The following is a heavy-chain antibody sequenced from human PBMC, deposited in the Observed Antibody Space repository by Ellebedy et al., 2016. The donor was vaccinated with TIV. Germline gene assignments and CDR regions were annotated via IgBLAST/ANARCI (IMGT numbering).Heavy chain of an antibody. Sequence: GGSLRLXXAASGFTFSSYGMHWVRQAPGKGLEWVAVISYDGSNKYYADSVKGRFTISRDNSKNTLYLQMNSLRAEDTAVYYCAKAWSGYDLGAFDIWGQGTMVTVSS. J-gene: IGHJ3*02. CDR1: GFTFSSYG. CDR3: AKAWSGYDLGAFDI. CDR2: ISYDGSNK. V-gene: IGHV3-30*18. D-gene: IGHD5-12*01.